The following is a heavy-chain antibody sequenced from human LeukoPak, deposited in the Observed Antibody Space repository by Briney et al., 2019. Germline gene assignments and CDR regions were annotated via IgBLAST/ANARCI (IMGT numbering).Heavy chain of an antibody. CDR3: ARSRDYASYYYYGMDV. Sequence: PSETLSLTCTVSGGSISSYYWSWIRQPPGKGLEWIGYIYYSGSTNYNPSLKSRVTISVDTSKNQFSLKLSSVTAADTAVYYCARSRDYASYYYYGMDVWGQGTTVTVSS. D-gene: IGHD4-17*01. V-gene: IGHV4-59*08. CDR1: GGSISSYY. J-gene: IGHJ6*02. CDR2: IYYSGST.